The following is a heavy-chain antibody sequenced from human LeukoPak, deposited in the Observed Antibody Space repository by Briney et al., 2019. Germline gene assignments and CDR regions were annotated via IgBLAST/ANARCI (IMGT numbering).Heavy chain of an antibody. Sequence: PGGSLRLFCAASGFTVSRNFISWVRQAPGKGLEWVSVVYAGGTTYYADSVKGRFTISRHIPKNILYLQMDSLIPEDTAVYYWGTYSNGRKGGYFDYWGQGTLVTVSS. CDR2: VYAGGTT. D-gene: IGHD6-19*01. V-gene: IGHV3-53*04. J-gene: IGHJ4*02. CDR3: GTYSNGRKGGYFDY. CDR1: GFTVSRNF.